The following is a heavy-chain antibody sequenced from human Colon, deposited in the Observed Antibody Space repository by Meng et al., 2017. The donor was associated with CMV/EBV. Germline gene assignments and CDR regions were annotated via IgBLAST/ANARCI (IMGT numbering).Heavy chain of an antibody. CDR2: TNEDGSDK. D-gene: IGHD3-3*01. J-gene: IGHJ4*02. CDR1: GSSFSNSW. CDR3: AKDARTSLEWILTHYIDF. V-gene: IGHV3-7*03. Sequence: GESLKISCAASGSSFSNSWMIWVRRAPGKGLEWVAKTNEDGSDKYYVDSVKGRFTISRDNSKNTLYLQMNSLRGEDTAVYYCAKDARTSLEWILTHYIDFWGQGTLVTVSS.